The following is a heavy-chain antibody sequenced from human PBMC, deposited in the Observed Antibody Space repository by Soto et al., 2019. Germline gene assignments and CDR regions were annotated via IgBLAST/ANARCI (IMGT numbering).Heavy chain of an antibody. J-gene: IGHJ6*02. CDR3: ALYTAMGQTYYDGMDV. V-gene: IGHV4-34*01. D-gene: IGHD5-18*01. CDR2: INHSGST. CDR1: GGSFSGYS. Sequence: QVQLQQWGAGLLKPSETLSLTCAVYGGSFSGYSWSWIRQPPGKGLEWIGEINHSGSTNYNPSLKSRVTISVDTSKNQFSLKLSSVTAADTAVYYCALYTAMGQTYYDGMDVWGQGTTVTVSS.